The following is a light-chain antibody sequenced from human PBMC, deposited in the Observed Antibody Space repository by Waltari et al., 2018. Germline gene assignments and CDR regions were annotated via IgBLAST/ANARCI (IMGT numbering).Light chain of an antibody. CDR2: KAS. V-gene: IGKV1-5*03. Sequence: DIQMTQSPSTLSASVGDRVTITCRASQSISSWLAWYQQKPGKSPKLLIYKASSLESWVPSRFSGSGSATEFTLTISSLQPDDFATYYCQQYNSYPYTFGQGTKLEIK. CDR3: QQYNSYPYT. J-gene: IGKJ2*01. CDR1: QSISSW.